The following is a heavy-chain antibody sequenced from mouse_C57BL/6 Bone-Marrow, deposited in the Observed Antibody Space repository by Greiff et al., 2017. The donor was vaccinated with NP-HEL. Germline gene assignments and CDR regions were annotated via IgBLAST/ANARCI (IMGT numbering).Heavy chain of an antibody. CDR1: GYTFTDYE. CDR3: TSDDGYYYFDY. J-gene: IGHJ2*01. D-gene: IGHD2-3*01. CDR2: IDPETGGT. Sequence: VKLMESGAELVRPGASVTLSCKASGYTFTDYEMHWVKQTPVHGLEWIGAIDPETGGTAYNQKFKGKAILTADKSSSTAYMELRSLTSEDSAVYYCTSDDGYYYFDYWGQGTTLTVSS. V-gene: IGHV1-15*01.